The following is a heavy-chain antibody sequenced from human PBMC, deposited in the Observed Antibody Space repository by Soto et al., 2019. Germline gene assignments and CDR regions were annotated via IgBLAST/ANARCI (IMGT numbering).Heavy chain of an antibody. D-gene: IGHD2-2*01. CDR3: ATALTDIVVVPAAYTNYGMDV. J-gene: IGHJ6*02. CDR1: GFTFSSYA. CDR2: ISGSGGST. Sequence: GGSLRLSCAASGFTFSSYAMSWVRQAPGKGLEWVSAISGSGGSTYYADSVKGRFTISRDNSKNTLYMQMNSLRAEDTAVYYCATALTDIVVVPAAYTNYGMDVWGQGTTVTVSS. V-gene: IGHV3-23*01.